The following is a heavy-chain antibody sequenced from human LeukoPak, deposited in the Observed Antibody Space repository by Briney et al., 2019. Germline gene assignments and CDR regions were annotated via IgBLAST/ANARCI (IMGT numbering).Heavy chain of an antibody. CDR2: IYTSGST. CDR1: GGSISSGRYY. Sequence: SETLSVTCAVSGGSISSGRYYWGWIRQPAGKGLEWIGRIYTSGSTNYNPSLKSRVTISVDTSKNQFSLKLSSVTAADTAVYYCARTKDIVVVPAAKDAFDIWGQGTMVTVSS. CDR3: ARTKDIVVVPAAKDAFDI. D-gene: IGHD2-2*01. V-gene: IGHV4-61*02. J-gene: IGHJ3*02.